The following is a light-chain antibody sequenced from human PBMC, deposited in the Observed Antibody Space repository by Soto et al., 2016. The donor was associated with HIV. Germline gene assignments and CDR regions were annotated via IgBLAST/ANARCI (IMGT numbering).Light chain of an antibody. CDR3: QVWDSSSDHVV. J-gene: IGLJ2*01. V-gene: IGLV3-21*03. CDR2: DDS. CDR1: NIGSKS. Sequence: SYVLTQPPSVSVAPGKTARITCGGNNIGSKSVHWYQQKPGQAPVLVVYDDSDRPSGIPERFSGSNSGNTATLTHQQGRSPEMRPTYYCQVWDSSSDHVVFGGRDQADRP.